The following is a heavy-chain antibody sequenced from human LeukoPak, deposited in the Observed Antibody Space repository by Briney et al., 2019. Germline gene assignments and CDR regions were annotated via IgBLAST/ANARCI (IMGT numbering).Heavy chain of an antibody. V-gene: IGHV4-4*02. CDR1: GGSISSSNW. D-gene: IGHD2-15*01. Sequence: SGTLSLTCAVSGGSISSSNWWSWVRQPPGKGQEWIGEIYHSGSTNYNPSLKSRVTISVDKSKNQFSLKLSSVTAADTAVYYCAREREGYCSGGSCYAFDYWGQGTLVTVSS. CDR2: IYHSGST. J-gene: IGHJ4*02. CDR3: AREREGYCSGGSCYAFDY.